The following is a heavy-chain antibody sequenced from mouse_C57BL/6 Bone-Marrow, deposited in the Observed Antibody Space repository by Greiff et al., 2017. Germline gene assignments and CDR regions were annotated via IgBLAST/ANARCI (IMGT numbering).Heavy chain of an antibody. J-gene: IGHJ1*03. CDR3: ARRNYSNYWYFDV. V-gene: IGHV1-64*01. CDR2: IHPNSGST. CDR1: GYTFTSYW. Sequence: VQLQQPGAELVKPGASVKLSCKASGYTFTSYWMHWVKQRPGQGLEWIGMIHPNSGSTNYNEKFKSKATLTVDKSSSTAYMQLSSLTSEDSAVYYCARRNYSNYWYFDVWGTGTTVTVSS. D-gene: IGHD2-5*01.